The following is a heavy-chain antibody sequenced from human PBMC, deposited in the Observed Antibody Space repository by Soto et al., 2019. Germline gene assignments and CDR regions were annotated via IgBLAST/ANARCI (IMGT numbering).Heavy chain of an antibody. CDR1: GFTLSNYE. V-gene: IGHV3-48*03. Sequence: GGTLRLSCAGSGFTLSNYEMNWVRQAPGKGLEWVSYISTGGSSIYYADSVEGRLTIARDNGKNSVYLQMSSLRAEDTATYYCARERGGLSGADVWGQGTTVTVSS. D-gene: IGHD1-26*01. CDR3: ARERGGLSGADV. CDR2: ISTGGSSI. J-gene: IGHJ6*02.